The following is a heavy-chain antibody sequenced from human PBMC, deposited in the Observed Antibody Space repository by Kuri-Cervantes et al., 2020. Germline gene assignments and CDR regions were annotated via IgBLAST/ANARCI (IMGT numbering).Heavy chain of an antibody. J-gene: IGHJ4*02. CDR1: GFTFSGHG. CDR3: ARDGGPMTTVTYNYFDY. V-gene: IGHV3-33*01. CDR2: IWYDGSNK. D-gene: IGHD4-17*01. Sequence: GESLKISCAASGFTFSGHGMHWVRQAPGKGLEWVAVIWYDGSNKYYADSVKGRFTISRDNSKNTLYLQMNSLRAEDTAVYYCARDGGPMTTVTYNYFDYWGQGTLVTVSS.